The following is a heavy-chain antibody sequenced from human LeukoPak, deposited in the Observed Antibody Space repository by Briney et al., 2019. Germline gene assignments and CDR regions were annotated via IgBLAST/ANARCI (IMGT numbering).Heavy chain of an antibody. Sequence: ASVKVSCKASGYTFTSYDINWVRQATGQGLEWMGWMNPNSGKTGYAQKFQGRVTMTRNTSISTAYMELSSLRSEDTAVYYYARGLRNVWGIYLHDSYFDYWGQGTLVTVSS. J-gene: IGHJ4*02. D-gene: IGHD3-16*02. CDR1: GYTFTSYD. CDR3: ARGLRNVWGIYLHDSYFDY. CDR2: MNPNSGKT. V-gene: IGHV1-8*01.